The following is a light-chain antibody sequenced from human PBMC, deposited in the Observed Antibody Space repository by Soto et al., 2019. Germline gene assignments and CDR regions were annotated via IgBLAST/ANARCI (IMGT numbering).Light chain of an antibody. V-gene: IGLV2-8*01. Sequence: QSVLTQPPSASGSPGQSVTISCTGTSSDVGGYKYVSWYQQHPGKAPKLILYEVSKRPSGVPDRFSGSKSGNTASLTVSGLQAEDEADYYCNSYAGSIYVSGIRTKVTVL. CDR3: NSYAGSIYV. J-gene: IGLJ1*01. CDR2: EVS. CDR1: SSDVGGYKY.